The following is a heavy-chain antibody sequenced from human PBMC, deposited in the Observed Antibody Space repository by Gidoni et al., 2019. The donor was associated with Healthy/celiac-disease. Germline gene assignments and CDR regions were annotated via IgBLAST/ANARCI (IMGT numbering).Heavy chain of an antibody. CDR3: ARDAWTTVTNKAGSGGEYFQH. V-gene: IGHV1-69*04. D-gene: IGHD4-17*01. J-gene: IGHJ1*01. CDR1: GVTFSSYA. Sequence: QVQPVPSGAEVKKHGSSVKVSCKASGVTFSSYAISWVRQAPGQGLEWMGRIIPILGIANYAKKFQGRVTISADKSTSTAYMELSSLRSEDTAVYYCARDAWTTVTNKAGSGGEYFQHWGQGTLVTVSS. CDR2: IIPILGIA.